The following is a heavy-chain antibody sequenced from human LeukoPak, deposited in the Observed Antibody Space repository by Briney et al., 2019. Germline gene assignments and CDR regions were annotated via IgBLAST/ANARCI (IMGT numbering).Heavy chain of an antibody. D-gene: IGHD6-6*01. CDR1: GFTFSSYG. CDR3: AKRVPYTSSSVYFDY. Sequence: PGGSLRLSCAASGFTFSSYGMSWVRQAPGKGLEWVSSISDDGRSTYYADSVKGRFTISKDNSKNTMYLQMNNLRAEDTAIHYCAKRVPYTSSSVYFDYWGQGTLVTVSS. CDR2: ISDDGRST. J-gene: IGHJ4*02. V-gene: IGHV3-23*01.